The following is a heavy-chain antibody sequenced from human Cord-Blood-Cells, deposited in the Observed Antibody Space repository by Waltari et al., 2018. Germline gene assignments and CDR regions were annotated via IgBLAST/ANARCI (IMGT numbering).Heavy chain of an antibody. CDR2: IYYSGST. CDR3: ARADSSSWYDAFDI. Sequence: QLQLQESGPGLVKPSETLSLTCTVSGGSISSSSYYWGWIRQPPGKGLEWIGSIYYSGSTYYHPSLTSRVTISVATSKNQFSLKLSSVTAADTAVYYCARADSSSWYDAFDIWGQGTMVTVSS. V-gene: IGHV4-39*01. CDR1: GGSISSSSYY. J-gene: IGHJ3*02. D-gene: IGHD6-13*01.